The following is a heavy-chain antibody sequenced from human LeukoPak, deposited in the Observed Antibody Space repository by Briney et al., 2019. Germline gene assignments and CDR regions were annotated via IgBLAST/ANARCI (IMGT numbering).Heavy chain of an antibody. D-gene: IGHD3-3*01. CDR3: ARAFWSGSEGFDP. CDR1: GAAISTYF. Sequence: PSETLSLNCTVSGAAISTYFWSWIRQSPGKGLEWIGYIYSSGSTKYNPSLKSRVTISVDASKNQFALTLRSLTAADTAVYYCARAFWSGSEGFDPWCQGNLVTVSS. J-gene: IGHJ5*02. V-gene: IGHV4-59*01. CDR2: IYSSGST.